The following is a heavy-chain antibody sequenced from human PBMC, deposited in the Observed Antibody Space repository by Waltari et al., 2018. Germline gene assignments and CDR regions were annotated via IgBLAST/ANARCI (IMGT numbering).Heavy chain of an antibody. D-gene: IGHD3-10*01. CDR2: IYTSGST. J-gene: IGHJ1*01. CDR3: ASLGGLHGSGSYYKVYPHETYFQH. V-gene: IGHV4-61*09. CDR1: GDSLTSGSYH. Sequence: QVQLQESGPGLVKPSQTLSLPCTVSGDSLTSGSYHWRCLRAPAGRGPEWLGYIYTSGSTNYNPSLKSRVTISVDTSKNQFSLKLSSVTAADTAVYYCASLGGLHGSGSYYKVYPHETYFQHWGQGTLVTVSS.